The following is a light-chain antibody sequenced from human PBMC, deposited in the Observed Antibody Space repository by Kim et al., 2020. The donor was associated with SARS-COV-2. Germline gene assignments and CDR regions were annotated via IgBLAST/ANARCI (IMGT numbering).Light chain of an antibody. CDR1: VSNSDDND. CDR2: EDD. Sequence: GKRVTSSCTRSVSNSDDNDVHRDQQRPGGVPTTVIYEDDQRPAGVSDRFSGSIDNSANSAALTISGLRTEDEADYYCQSYNRDNVLFGGGTQLTVL. CDR3: QSYNRDNVL. J-gene: IGLJ2*01. V-gene: IGLV6-57*03.